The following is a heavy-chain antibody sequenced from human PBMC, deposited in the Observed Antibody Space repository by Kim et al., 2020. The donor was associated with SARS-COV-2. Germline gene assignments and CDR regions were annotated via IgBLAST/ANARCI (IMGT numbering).Heavy chain of an antibody. J-gene: IGHJ3*02. D-gene: IGHD1-1*01. Sequence: ADPVKGRFTISRDNTKNTQILQMNNLRAEDTAVDYCAKCRNASDGGAFDIWGQGTMVTVSS. CDR3: AKCRNASDGGAFDI. V-gene: IGHV3-23*01.